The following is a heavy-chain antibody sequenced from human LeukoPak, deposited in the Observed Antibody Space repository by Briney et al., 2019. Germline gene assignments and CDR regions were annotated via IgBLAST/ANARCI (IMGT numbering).Heavy chain of an antibody. CDR3: ARVTGSSWPAFDI. Sequence: PGGSLRLSCTASGFIFSTHGMHWVRQAPGKGLEWVALIRYDGSNTYYADSVKGRFTISRDNSKNTVYLQMNSLRAEDTALYYCARVTGSSWPAFDIWGQGTMVTVSS. J-gene: IGHJ3*02. V-gene: IGHV3-30*02. CDR2: IRYDGSNT. D-gene: IGHD6-13*01. CDR1: GFIFSTHG.